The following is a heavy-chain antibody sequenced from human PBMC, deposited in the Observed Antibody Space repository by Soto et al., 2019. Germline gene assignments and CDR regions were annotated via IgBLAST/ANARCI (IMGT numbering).Heavy chain of an antibody. D-gene: IGHD3-3*01. Sequence: EVQLVESGGGLVQPGRSLRLSCAASGFTFDDYAMHWVRQAPGKGLEWVSGISWNSGSMGYADSVKGRFTISRDNAKNSLYLQMNSLRAEDTALYYCAKAGFWSGYYSLVDYWGQGTLVTVSS. CDR2: ISWNSGSM. CDR3: AKAGFWSGYYSLVDY. V-gene: IGHV3-9*01. J-gene: IGHJ4*02. CDR1: GFTFDDYA.